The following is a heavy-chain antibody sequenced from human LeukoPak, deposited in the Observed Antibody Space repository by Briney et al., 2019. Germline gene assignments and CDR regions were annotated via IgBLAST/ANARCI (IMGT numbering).Heavy chain of an antibody. J-gene: IGHJ4*02. V-gene: IGHV1-69*04. Sequence: SVKVSCKASGGTFSSYAISWVRQAPGQGLEWMGRIIPILGIANYAQKFQGRVTITADKSTSTAYMELSSLRSEDTAVYYCARSNAGDPNDYWGQGTLVTVSS. CDR3: ARSNAGDPNDY. CDR1: GGTFSSYA. CDR2: IIPILGIA. D-gene: IGHD3-10*01.